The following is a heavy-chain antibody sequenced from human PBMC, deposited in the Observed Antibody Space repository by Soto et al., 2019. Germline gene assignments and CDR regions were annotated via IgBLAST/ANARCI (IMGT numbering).Heavy chain of an antibody. Sequence: GESLKISCKGSGYSFTNYWISWVRQMPGKGLEWMGRIDPSDSYTNYSPSFQGHVTISADKSISTAYLQWSSLKASGTAMYYCARHEVGSGWFTNFDYWGQGTLVTVSS. CDR3: ARHEVGSGWFTNFDY. D-gene: IGHD6-19*01. CDR2: IDPSDSYT. CDR1: GYSFTNYW. J-gene: IGHJ4*02. V-gene: IGHV5-10-1*01.